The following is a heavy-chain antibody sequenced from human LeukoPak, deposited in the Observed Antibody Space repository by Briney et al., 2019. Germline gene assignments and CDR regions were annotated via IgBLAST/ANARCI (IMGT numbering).Heavy chain of an antibody. D-gene: IGHD3-3*01. CDR2: IKQDGSEK. J-gene: IGHJ4*02. Sequence: QPGGSLRLSCAASGFAFSSYWMSWVRQAPGKGLEWGANIKQDGSEKYYMDSVKGRFTISRDNAKNSLYLQMNSLRAEDTAVYYCVREHHDFWSGYYADYWGQGTLVTVSS. CDR3: VREHHDFWSGYYADY. CDR1: GFAFSSYW. V-gene: IGHV3-7*01.